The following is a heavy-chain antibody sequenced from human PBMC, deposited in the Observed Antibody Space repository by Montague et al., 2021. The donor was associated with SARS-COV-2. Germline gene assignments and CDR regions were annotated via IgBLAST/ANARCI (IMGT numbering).Heavy chain of an antibody. V-gene: IGHV4-59*12. J-gene: IGHJ1*01. CDR1: GGSLSGYY. D-gene: IGHD3-9*01. CDR3: ARGQGHYNGSTGYLPPDH. CDR2: IYETGST. Sequence: SETLSLTCTVSGGSLSGYYWNWIRQPPGKALEWIAYIYETGSTNYNPSLKSRVTILVDTSKNQVSLKVRSVTAADTAIYYCARGQGHYNGSTGYLPPDHWGQGTLVTVSS.